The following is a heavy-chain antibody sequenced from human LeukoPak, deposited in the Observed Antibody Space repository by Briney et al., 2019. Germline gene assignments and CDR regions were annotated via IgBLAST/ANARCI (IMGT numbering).Heavy chain of an antibody. CDR1: GITFGNNW. J-gene: IGHJ5*02. Sequence: GGSVTVSCLASGITFGNNWMHWVRQAPGKGLAWMSRINSDGGGAIYADYVKGRFTVSRDNAKNTLYLQMNSLRGEDTAVYYCARDVPHNWFDTWGQGTLVTVSS. V-gene: IGHV3-74*01. CDR3: ARDVPHNWFDT. CDR2: INSDGGGA.